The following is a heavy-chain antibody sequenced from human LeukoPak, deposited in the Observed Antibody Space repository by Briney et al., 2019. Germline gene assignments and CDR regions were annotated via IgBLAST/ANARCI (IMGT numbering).Heavy chain of an antibody. CDR3: ARAGVWFGEITDY. CDR1: GYTFTGYY. V-gene: IGHV1-2*02. Sequence: ASVKVSCNASGYTFTGYYMHWVRQAPGQGLEWMGWINPNSGGTNYAQKFQGRVTMTRDTSISTAYMELSRLRSDDTAVYYCARAGVWFGEITDYWGQGTLVTVSS. J-gene: IGHJ4*02. CDR2: INPNSGGT. D-gene: IGHD3-10*01.